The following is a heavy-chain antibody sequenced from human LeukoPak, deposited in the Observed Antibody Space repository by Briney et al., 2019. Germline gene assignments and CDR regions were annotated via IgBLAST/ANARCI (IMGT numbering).Heavy chain of an antibody. Sequence: SETLSLTCTVSGGSISSYYWSWIRQPPGKGLEWIGYIYYSGSTNYNPSLKSRVTISVDTSKNQFSLKLSSVTAADTAVYYCARHEGLDDYSNYGEWDVWGQGTTVTVSS. J-gene: IGHJ6*02. V-gene: IGHV4-59*08. D-gene: IGHD4-4*01. CDR1: GGSISSYY. CDR3: ARHEGLDDYSNYGEWDV. CDR2: IYYSGST.